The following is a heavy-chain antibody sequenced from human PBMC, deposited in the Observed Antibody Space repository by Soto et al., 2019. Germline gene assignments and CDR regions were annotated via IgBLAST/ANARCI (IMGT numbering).Heavy chain of an antibody. CDR1: GFTFSSYA. J-gene: IGHJ4*02. CDR2: VSGTGGSA. Sequence: EVQLLESGGGLVRPGGSLRLSCAASGFTFSSYAMTWVRQAPGKGLEWVSGVSGTGGSAYYADSVKGRCTISRDKSTNALHVDMNRLRAEDTAVYYCARGSAYSEYDREYWGQGTLVTVSS. V-gene: IGHV3-23*01. D-gene: IGHD4-4*01. CDR3: ARGSAYSEYDREY.